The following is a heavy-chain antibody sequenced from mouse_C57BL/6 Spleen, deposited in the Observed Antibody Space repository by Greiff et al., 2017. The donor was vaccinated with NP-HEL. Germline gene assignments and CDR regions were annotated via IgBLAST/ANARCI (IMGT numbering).Heavy chain of an antibody. V-gene: IGHV1-69*01. CDR2: IDPSDSYT. Sequence: VQLQQPGAELVMPGASVKLSCKASGYTFTSYWMHWVKQRPGQGLEWIGEIDPSDSYTNYNQKFKGKSTLTVDKSSSTAYMQLSSLTSEDSAVYYCARRGYGYPWYFGVWGTGTTVTVSS. CDR1: GYTFTSYW. D-gene: IGHD2-2*01. J-gene: IGHJ1*03. CDR3: ARRGYGYPWYFGV.